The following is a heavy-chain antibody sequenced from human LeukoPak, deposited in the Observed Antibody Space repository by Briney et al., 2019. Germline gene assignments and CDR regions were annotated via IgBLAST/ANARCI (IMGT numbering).Heavy chain of an antibody. CDR3: ARATRPTDYYYYYYYMDV. D-gene: IGHD1-1*01. J-gene: IGHJ6*03. V-gene: IGHV3-73*01. CDR1: GFTFSGSA. Sequence: PGGSLRLSCAASGFTFSGSALHWVRQASGKGLEWVGRIRSTANGYATAYAASVKGRFTISRDNAKNSLYLQMNSLRAEDTAVYYCARATRPTDYYYYYYYMDVWGKGTTVTVSS. CDR2: IRSTANGYAT.